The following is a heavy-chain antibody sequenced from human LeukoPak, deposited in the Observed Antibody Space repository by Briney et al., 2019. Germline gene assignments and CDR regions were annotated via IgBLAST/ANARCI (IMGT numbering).Heavy chain of an antibody. CDR2: ISGSGGST. J-gene: IGHJ4*02. CDR3: AKDRDIVLMVPFDY. Sequence: GGTLTLSCAASGFTFSNYALSWLRQAPGKGLEWVSAISGSGGSTYYADSVKGRFTISRDNTKNTLYLQMNSVRAEDTAVYRCAKDRDIVLMVPFDYWGQGTLVSVSS. V-gene: IGHV3-23*01. CDR1: GFTFSNYA. D-gene: IGHD2-8*01.